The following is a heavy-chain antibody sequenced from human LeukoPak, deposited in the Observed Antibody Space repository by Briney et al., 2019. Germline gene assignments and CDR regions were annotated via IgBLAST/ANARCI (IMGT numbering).Heavy chain of an antibody. D-gene: IGHD2-2*02. Sequence: ASVKVSRKVSGYTLTELSMHWVRQAPGIGLEWMGGFDPEDGETIYAQKFQGRVTMTEDTSTDTAYMELSSLRSEDTAVYYCATVPLLPAAIGYYFDYWGQGTLVTVSS. CDR3: ATVPLLPAAIGYYFDY. J-gene: IGHJ4*02. V-gene: IGHV1-24*01. CDR1: GYTLTELS. CDR2: FDPEDGET.